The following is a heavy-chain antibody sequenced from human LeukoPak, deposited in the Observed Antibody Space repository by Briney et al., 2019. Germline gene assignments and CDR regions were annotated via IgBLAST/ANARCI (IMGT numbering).Heavy chain of an antibody. CDR1: GYSFISYS. CDR3: ACGELTTTWSYP. Sequence: RGGPLEIPGKGLGYSFISYSIAWVGQMHGKGLEWIQVIYPSVSRTRYNPSFRGQVTISVDKSISTAYLQWVSLKASDTAMYYCACGELTTTWSYPWSQGRLVTVSS. D-gene: IGHD3-10*01. V-gene: IGHV5-51*01. CDR2: IYPSVSRT. J-gene: IGHJ5*02.